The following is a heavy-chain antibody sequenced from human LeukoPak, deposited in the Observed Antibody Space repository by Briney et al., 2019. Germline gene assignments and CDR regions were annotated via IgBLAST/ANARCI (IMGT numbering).Heavy chain of an antibody. CDR1: GFTFSNYE. J-gene: IGHJ6*02. D-gene: IGHD6-6*01. Sequence: PGGSLRLSCAASGFTFSNYEMNWVRQAPGKGLEWVSYISSSGSTIYYADSVKGRFTISRDNAKNSLYLQTNSLRAEDTAVYFCPRVYSSSSGKGMDVWGQGTTVTVSS. CDR2: ISSSGSTI. V-gene: IGHV3-48*03. CDR3: PRVYSSSSGKGMDV.